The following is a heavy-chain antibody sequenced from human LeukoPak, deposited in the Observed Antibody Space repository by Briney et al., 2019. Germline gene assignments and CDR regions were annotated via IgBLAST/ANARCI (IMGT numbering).Heavy chain of an antibody. CDR1: GFTFSSYG. CDR3: ARALLRGYSYGPGVNYMDV. J-gene: IGHJ6*03. Sequence: GGSLRLSCAASGFTFSSYGMSWVRQAPGKGLEWVSSISSSSSYIYYADSVKGRFTISRDNAKNSLYLQMNSLRAEDTAVYYCARALLRGYSYGPGVNYMDVWGKGTTVTVSS. CDR2: ISSSSSYI. D-gene: IGHD5-18*01. V-gene: IGHV3-21*01.